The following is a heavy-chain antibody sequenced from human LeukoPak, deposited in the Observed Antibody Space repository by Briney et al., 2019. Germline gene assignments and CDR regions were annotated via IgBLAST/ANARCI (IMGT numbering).Heavy chain of an antibody. D-gene: IGHD6-25*01. J-gene: IGHJ6*03. Sequence: PGGSLRLSCATSGFTFSAHHMNWVRQAPGKGLEWVSGITASGATTYYADSVKGRFTISRDSSQSTLYLQMNSLRAEDTAVYYCARAEAAGDNRGGYYYFYMDVWGEGTTVTVSS. V-gene: IGHV3-23*01. CDR3: ARAEAAGDNRGGYYYFYMDV. CDR1: GFTFSAHH. CDR2: ITASGATT.